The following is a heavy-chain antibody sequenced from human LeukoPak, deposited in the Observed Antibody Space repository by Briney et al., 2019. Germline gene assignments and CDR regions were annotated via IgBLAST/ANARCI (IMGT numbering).Heavy chain of an antibody. D-gene: IGHD3-10*01. CDR3: ARGGYYGSGNDFRFDP. J-gene: IGHJ5*02. CDR2: IYYSGST. Sequence: SETLSLTCTVSGGSISSSCYYWGWIRQPPGKGLEWTGRIYYSGSTYYNPSLKSRVTISVDTSKNQFSLKLSSVTAADTAVYYCARGGYYGSGNDFRFDPWGQGTLVTVSS. CDR1: GGSISSSCYY. V-gene: IGHV4-39*07.